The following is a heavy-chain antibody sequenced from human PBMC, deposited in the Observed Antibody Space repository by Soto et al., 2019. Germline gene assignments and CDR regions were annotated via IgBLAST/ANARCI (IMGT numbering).Heavy chain of an antibody. CDR3: PTASGSSSRFDP. D-gene: IGHD1-26*01. CDR2: ISAYNGNT. Sequence: QVQLVQSGAEVKKPGASVKVSCKASGYTFTSYGISWVRQAPGQGLEWMGWISAYNGNTNYAQKLHGRVTMTTDTSTSTPYMPLRSLRSDATAVYYSPTASGSSSRFDPWGQGTLVTVSS. CDR1: GYTFTSYG. V-gene: IGHV1-18*01. J-gene: IGHJ5*02.